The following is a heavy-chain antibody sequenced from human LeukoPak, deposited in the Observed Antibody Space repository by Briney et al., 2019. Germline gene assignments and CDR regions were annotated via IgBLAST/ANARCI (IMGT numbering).Heavy chain of an antibody. CDR3: ARDPPMSGYALDV. CDR2: ISYDGSNK. Sequence: PGGSLRLSCAASGFTVSSNYMSWVRQAPGKGLEWVAVISYDGSNKYYADSVKGRFTISRDNSKNTLYLQMNSLRAEDTAVYYCARDPPMSGYALDVWGQGTTVTVSS. J-gene: IGHJ3*01. D-gene: IGHD3-10*02. CDR1: GFTVSSNY. V-gene: IGHV3-30-3*01.